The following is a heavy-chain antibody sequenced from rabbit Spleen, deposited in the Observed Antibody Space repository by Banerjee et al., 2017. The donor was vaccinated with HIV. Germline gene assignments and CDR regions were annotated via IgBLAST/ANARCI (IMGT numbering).Heavy chain of an antibody. D-gene: IGHD1-1*01. Sequence: QSLVESGGGLVTPGASLTLNCKASGFSFSGDWICWVRQAPGKGLEWIACIYGAGGSSAYANWAKGRFTISRPSSTTVTLQMTSLTAADTATYFCARGHGNGGYDSNLWGPGTLVTVS. CDR2: IYGAGGSSA. J-gene: IGHJ4*01. CDR3: ARGHGNGGYDSNL. V-gene: IGHV1S40*01. CDR1: GFSFSGDW.